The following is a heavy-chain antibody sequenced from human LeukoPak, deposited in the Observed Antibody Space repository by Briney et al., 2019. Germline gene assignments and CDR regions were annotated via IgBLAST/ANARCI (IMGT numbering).Heavy chain of an antibody. J-gene: IGHJ6*03. D-gene: IGHD6-19*01. V-gene: IGHV3-48*02. Sequence: GGSLRLSCAASGFTFSSYSMNWVRQAPGKGLEWVSYISTSSSTIYYADSVKGRFTISRDNAKHSLYLQMNSLRDEDTAVYYCARGPVAGTPYYYYYYMDVWGKGPRSPSP. CDR1: GFTFSSYS. CDR3: ARGPVAGTPYYYYYYMDV. CDR2: ISTSSSTI.